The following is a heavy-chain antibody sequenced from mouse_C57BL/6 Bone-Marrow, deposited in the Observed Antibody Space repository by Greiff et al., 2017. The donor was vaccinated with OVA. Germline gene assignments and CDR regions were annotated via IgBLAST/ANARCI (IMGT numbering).Heavy chain of an antibody. CDR2: IYPGDGDT. CDR3: ARMPLGRDWYFDV. CDR1: GYAFSSSW. D-gene: IGHD4-1*01. Sequence: VHLVESGPELVTPGASVKISCKASGYAFSSSWMNWVKQRPGKGLEWIGRIYPGDGDTNYNGKFKGKATLTADKSSSTAYMQLSSLTSEDSAVYFCARMPLGRDWYFDVWGTGTTVTVSS. V-gene: IGHV1-82*01. J-gene: IGHJ1*03.